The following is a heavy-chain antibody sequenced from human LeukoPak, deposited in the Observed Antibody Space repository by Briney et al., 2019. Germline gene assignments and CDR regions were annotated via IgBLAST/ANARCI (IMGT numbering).Heavy chain of an antibody. CDR3: ARDRSGSYQYYYYYGMDV. D-gene: IGHD1-26*01. V-gene: IGHV3-30-3*01. Sequence: GTSLRLSCPASGFPFSYYAMHWVRQAPGKGLEWVALISYDGNNKYYADSVKGRFTISRDNSKNTLYVQMNSLRAEDTAVYNCARDRSGSYQYYYYYGMDVWGQGTTVTVSS. CDR2: ISYDGNNK. CDR1: GFPFSYYA. J-gene: IGHJ6*02.